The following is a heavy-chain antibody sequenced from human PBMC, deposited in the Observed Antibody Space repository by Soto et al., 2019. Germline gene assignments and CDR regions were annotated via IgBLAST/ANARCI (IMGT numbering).Heavy chain of an antibody. V-gene: IGHV4-61*01. CDR3: ARDPVMHYDSSGHPGY. D-gene: IGHD3-22*01. CDR1: GGSVSSGSYY. J-gene: IGHJ4*02. CDR2: IYYSGST. Sequence: PSETLSLTCTVSGGSVSSGSYYWSWIRQPPGKGLEWIGYIYYSGSTNYHPSLKSRVTISVDTSKNQFSLKLSSVTAADTAVYYCARDPVMHYDSSGHPGYWGQGTLVTVSS.